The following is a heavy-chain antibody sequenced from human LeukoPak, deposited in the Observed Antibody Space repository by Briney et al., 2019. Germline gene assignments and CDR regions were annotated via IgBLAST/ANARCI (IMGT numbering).Heavy chain of an antibody. D-gene: IGHD6-13*01. CDR2: INHSGST. V-gene: IGHV4-34*01. J-gene: IGHJ5*02. CDR1: GGSFSGYY. Sequence: PSETLSLTCAVYGGSFSGYYWSWIRQPPGKGLEWIGEINHSGSTNYNPSLKSRVTISVDTSKNQFSLKLSSVTAADTAVYYCVRASWYRVRNWFDPWGQGTLVTVSS. CDR3: VRASWYRVRNWFDP.